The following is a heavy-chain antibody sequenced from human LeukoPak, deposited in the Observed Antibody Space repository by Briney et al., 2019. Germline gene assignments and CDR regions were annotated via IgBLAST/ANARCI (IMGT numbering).Heavy chain of an antibody. CDR2: INQDGIEK. D-gene: IGHD5-24*01. Sequence: TGGSLRLSCAASGFTFTTYWMSWVRQAPGKGLEWVANINQDGIEKYYVASVRGRLTISRDNAKNSIYVQMNSLRAEDAAAYYCARGFDGYYGFDLWGQGTMVTVSS. CDR1: GFTFTTYW. CDR3: ARGFDGYYGFDL. V-gene: IGHV3-7*05. J-gene: IGHJ3*01.